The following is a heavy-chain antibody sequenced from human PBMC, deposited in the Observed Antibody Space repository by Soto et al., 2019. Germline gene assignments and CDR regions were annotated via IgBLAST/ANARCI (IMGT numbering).Heavy chain of an antibody. Sequence: PSETLSLTCAVYGGSFSGYYWSWIRQPPGKGLEWIGEINHSGSTNYNPSLKSRVTISVDTSKNQFSLKLSSVTAADTAVYYCARSVVIMTNTYYYYYYMDVWGKGTTVTVSS. J-gene: IGHJ6*03. CDR2: INHSGST. CDR1: GGSFSGYY. V-gene: IGHV4-34*01. D-gene: IGHD3-3*01. CDR3: ARSVVIMTNTYYYYYYMDV.